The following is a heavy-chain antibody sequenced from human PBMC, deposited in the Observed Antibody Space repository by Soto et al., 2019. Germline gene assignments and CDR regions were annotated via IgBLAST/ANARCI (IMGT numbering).Heavy chain of an antibody. J-gene: IGHJ4*02. D-gene: IGHD6-19*01. CDR1: GFTFSSYG. CDR3: ARDRYSSGWYDLDY. V-gene: IGHV3-33*01. Sequence: QVQLVESGGGVVQPGRSLRLSCAASGFTFSSYGMHWVRQAPGKGLEWVAVIWYDGGNKYYADSVKGRFTISRDNSENTLFLQMGSLRAEDTAVYYCARDRYSSGWYDLDYWGQGTLVTVSS. CDR2: IWYDGGNK.